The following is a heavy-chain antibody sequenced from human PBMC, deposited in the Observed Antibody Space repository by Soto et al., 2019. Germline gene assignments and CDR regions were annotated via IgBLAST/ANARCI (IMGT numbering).Heavy chain of an antibody. V-gene: IGHV3-23*01. Sequence: GGSLRLSCAASGFTFTTYAINWVRQAPGKGLEWVSGISGSGTTTYYADSVKGRFTVSRDNSKNTVFLQMNSLRVEDTAVYYCARGRIAAADTRYYFDYWGQGAQLTVYS. J-gene: IGHJ4*02. CDR2: ISGSGTTT. CDR3: ARGRIAAADTRYYFDY. D-gene: IGHD6-13*01. CDR1: GFTFTTYA.